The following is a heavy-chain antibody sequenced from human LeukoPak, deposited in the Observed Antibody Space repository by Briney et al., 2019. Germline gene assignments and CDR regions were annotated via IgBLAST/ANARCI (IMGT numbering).Heavy chain of an antibody. CDR3: AKEGQLWLTGTALR. CDR2: ISGSDGST. D-gene: IGHD5-18*01. Sequence: GGSLRLSCAASGFTFSSYGMSWVRQAPGKGREWVSSISGSDGSTYYADSVKGRFTISRDNSKNTLYLQMHSLRGEDTAVYYCAKEGQLWLTGTALRWGQGPLVTVSS. J-gene: IGHJ4*02. V-gene: IGHV3-23*01. CDR1: GFTFSSYG.